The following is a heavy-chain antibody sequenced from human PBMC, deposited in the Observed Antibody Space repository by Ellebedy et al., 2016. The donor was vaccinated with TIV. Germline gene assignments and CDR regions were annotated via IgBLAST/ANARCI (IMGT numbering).Heavy chain of an antibody. D-gene: IGHD1-26*01. CDR3: ARWVGHFDF. CDR2: IYSSGST. V-gene: IGHV4-59*01. Sequence: MPGGSLRLSCTVSGGSISNYYWSWIRQPPGKGLQWIAYIYSSGSTNYNPSLKSRVTMSVDTSKNQFSLKLSSVTTADTAVYYCARWVGHFDFWGQGAQVTVSS. CDR1: GGSISNYY. J-gene: IGHJ4*02.